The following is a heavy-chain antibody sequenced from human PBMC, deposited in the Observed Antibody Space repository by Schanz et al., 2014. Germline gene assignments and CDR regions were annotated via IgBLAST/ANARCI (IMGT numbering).Heavy chain of an antibody. D-gene: IGHD5-12*01. V-gene: IGHV3-23*01. CDR1: GFTFSSYA. J-gene: IGHJ4*02. CDR2: ISASGGDT. CDR3: ARDFHGYGPHLDY. Sequence: EVQLLESGGGLVQPGGSLRLSCAASGFTFSSYAMSWVRQAPGKGLEWVSAISASGGDTYYADSVKGRFTISRDNSKNTLYLQLNSLRAEDTAVYYCARDFHGYGPHLDYWGQGSLVTVSS.